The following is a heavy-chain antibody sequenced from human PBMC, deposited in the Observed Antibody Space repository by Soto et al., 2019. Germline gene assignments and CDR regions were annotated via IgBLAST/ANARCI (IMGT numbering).Heavy chain of an antibody. D-gene: IGHD3-3*01. V-gene: IGHV4-61*08. Sequence: SETLSLTCTVSGGSISSGGYYWSWIRQHPGKGLEWIGYIYYSGSTNYNPSLKSRVTISVDTSKNQFSLKLSSVTAADTAVYYCARDRRITIFGVVIADYFDYWGQGTLVTVSS. CDR2: IYYSGST. J-gene: IGHJ4*02. CDR3: ARDRRITIFGVVIADYFDY. CDR1: GGSISSGGYY.